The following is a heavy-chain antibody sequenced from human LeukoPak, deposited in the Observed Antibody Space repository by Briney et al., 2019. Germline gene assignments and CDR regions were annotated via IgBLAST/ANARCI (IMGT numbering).Heavy chain of an antibody. CDR3: AKADWGR. D-gene: IGHD7-27*01. Sequence: PGRSLRLSCAASGFTFDDYAMHWVRQAPGKGLEWVSGISWNSGSIGYADSVKGRFTISRDNAENSLYLQMNSLRAEDTALYYCAKADWGRWGQGTLVTVSS. CDR1: GFTFDDYA. CDR2: ISWNSGSI. J-gene: IGHJ4*02. V-gene: IGHV3-9*01.